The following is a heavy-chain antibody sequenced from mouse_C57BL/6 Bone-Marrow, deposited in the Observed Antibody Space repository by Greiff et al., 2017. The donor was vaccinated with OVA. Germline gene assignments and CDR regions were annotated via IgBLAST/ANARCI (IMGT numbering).Heavy chain of an antibody. CDR1: GYAFSSSW. CDR3: ARSGNWCFDY. CDR2: IYPGDGDT. V-gene: IGHV1-82*01. D-gene: IGHD4-1*01. J-gene: IGHJ2*01. Sequence: QVQLQQSGPELVKPGASVKISCKASGYAFSSSWMNWVKQRPGKGLEWIGRIYPGDGDTNYNGKFKGKATLTADKSSSTAYMQLSSLTSEDSAVYFCARSGNWCFDYWGQGTTLTVSS.